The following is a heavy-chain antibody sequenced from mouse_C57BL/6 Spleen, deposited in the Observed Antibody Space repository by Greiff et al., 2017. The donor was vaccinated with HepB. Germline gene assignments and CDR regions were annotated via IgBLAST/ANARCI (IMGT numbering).Heavy chain of an antibody. Sequence: VKLQESGAELVRPGTSVKVSCKASGYAFTNYLIEWVKQRPGQGLEWIGVINPGSGGTNYNEKFKGKATLTADKSSSTAYMQLSSLTSEDSAVYFCARSDDYDGGFDYWGQGTTLTVSS. CDR1: GYAFTNYL. D-gene: IGHD2-4*01. V-gene: IGHV1-54*01. CDR2: INPGSGGT. J-gene: IGHJ2*01. CDR3: ARSDDYDGGFDY.